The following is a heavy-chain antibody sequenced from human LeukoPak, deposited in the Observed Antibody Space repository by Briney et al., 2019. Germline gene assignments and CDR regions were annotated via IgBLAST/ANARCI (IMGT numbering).Heavy chain of an antibody. V-gene: IGHV4-30-4*08. CDR3: ARDPAAYGDYPIDY. D-gene: IGHD4-17*01. CDR2: IYHSGIT. Sequence: SQTLSLTCTVSGGSISSGDYYWSWIRQPPGKGLEWIGHIYHSGITYYNPSLKSRVTFLVDTSKNQFSLKLSSVTAADTAVYYCARDPAAYGDYPIDYWGQGTLVTVSS. J-gene: IGHJ4*02. CDR1: GGSISSGDYY.